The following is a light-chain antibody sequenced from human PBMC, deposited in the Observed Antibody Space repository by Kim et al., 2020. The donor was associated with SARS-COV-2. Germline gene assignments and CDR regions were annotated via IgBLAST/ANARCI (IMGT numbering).Light chain of an antibody. CDR3: SSYTASSTIV. J-gene: IGLJ2*01. CDR1: SGDVGAYRF. V-gene: IGLV2-14*03. Sequence: GPSITVCCTGTSGDVGAYRFVSLYQQHPGQAPELIIFDVFRRPSGVFNRFSGSKSGDTASLTISGLQAEDEADYYCSSYTASSTIVFGGGTQLTVL. CDR2: DVF.